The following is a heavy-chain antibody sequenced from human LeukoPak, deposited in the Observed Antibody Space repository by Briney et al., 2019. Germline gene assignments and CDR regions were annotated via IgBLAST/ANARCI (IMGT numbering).Heavy chain of an antibody. CDR1: GGSISSYY. CDR3: ARRIAAADMDWFDP. Sequence: SETLSLTCTVSGGSISSYYWSWIRQPAGKGLEWIGRIYTSGSTNYNPSLKSRVTMSVDTSKNQFSLKLSSVTAADTAVYYCARRIAAADMDWFDPWGQGTLVTVSS. D-gene: IGHD6-13*01. V-gene: IGHV4-4*07. CDR2: IYTSGST. J-gene: IGHJ5*02.